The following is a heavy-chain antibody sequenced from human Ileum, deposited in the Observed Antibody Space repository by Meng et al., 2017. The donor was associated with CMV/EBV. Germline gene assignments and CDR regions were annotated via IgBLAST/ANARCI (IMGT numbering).Heavy chain of an antibody. CDR3: ASGHDFDY. CDR1: GFTFDYYS. J-gene: IGHJ4*01. V-gene: IGHV3-21*01. CDR2: LSSSSSYI. Sequence: GGSLRLSCAVSGFTFDYYSMNWVRQAPGKGLEWVSSLSSSSSYIYYADSVNGQFTISRDNAKSSLYLQLDSLTAEDTAVYYCASGHDFDYWGHGTLVTVSS.